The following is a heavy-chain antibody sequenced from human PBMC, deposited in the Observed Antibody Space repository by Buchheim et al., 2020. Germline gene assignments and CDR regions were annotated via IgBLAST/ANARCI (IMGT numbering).Heavy chain of an antibody. V-gene: IGHV3-30*18. J-gene: IGHJ4*02. CDR1: GFTFSSYG. D-gene: IGHD3-3*01. CDR2: ISYDGSNK. CDR3: AKGHVAGFWSGSIDY. Sequence: QVQLVESGGGVVQPGRSLRLSCAASGFTFSSYGMHWVRQAPGKGLEWVAVISYDGSNKYYADSVKGRFTISRDNSKNTLYLQMNSLRAEDTAVYYCAKGHVAGFWSGSIDYWGQGTL.